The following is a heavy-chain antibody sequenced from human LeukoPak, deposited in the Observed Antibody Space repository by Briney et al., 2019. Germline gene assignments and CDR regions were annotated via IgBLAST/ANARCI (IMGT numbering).Heavy chain of an antibody. Sequence: GGSLRLSCAASGFTFSSNGMSWVRRAPGKGLEWVSSISGSGDKTYYADSVKGRFTISRDNSKRTMYLQMNSLRAEDTAVYHCAKTHGYYDLWGQGTLVIVSS. CDR1: GFTFSSNG. CDR3: AKTHGYYDL. J-gene: IGHJ4*02. CDR2: ISGSGDKT. V-gene: IGHV3-23*01. D-gene: IGHD3-22*01.